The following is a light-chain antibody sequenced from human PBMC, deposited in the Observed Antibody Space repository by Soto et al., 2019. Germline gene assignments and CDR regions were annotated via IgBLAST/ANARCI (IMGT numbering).Light chain of an antibody. J-gene: IGLJ1*01. CDR2: EVS. CDR3: SSYTSSYFYF. Sequence: QSVLTQPASVSGSPGQSITISCTGTSSDVGGYNYVSWYQQHPGKAPKLIIYEVSNRPSGVSNRFSGSKSGNTASLTISGLQAEDEAEYYCSSYTSSYFYFFGSGTKVTVL. V-gene: IGLV2-14*01. CDR1: SSDVGGYNY.